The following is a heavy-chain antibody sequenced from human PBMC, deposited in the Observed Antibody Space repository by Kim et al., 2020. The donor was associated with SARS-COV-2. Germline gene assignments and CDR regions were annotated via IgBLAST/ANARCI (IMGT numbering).Heavy chain of an antibody. CDR2: IYYSGST. D-gene: IGHD3-10*01. J-gene: IGHJ3*02. CDR3: ARGHNYYGSGNGGAFDI. V-gene: IGHV4-31*03. Sequence: SETLSLTCTVSGGSFSSSGYYLGWIRQLPEKGLEWIGYIYYSGSTYYNPSLKSRLTISGDTPKTQFSLKLSSVTAADTAVYYCARGHNYYGSGNGGAFDIWGQGTVVTVAS. CDR1: GGSFSSSGYY.